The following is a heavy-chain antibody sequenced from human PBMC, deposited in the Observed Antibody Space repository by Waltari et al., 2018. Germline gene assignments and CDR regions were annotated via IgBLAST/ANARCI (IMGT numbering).Heavy chain of an antibody. CDR3: ARDLYLSSYGDYRGDAFDI. V-gene: IGHV4-59*01. CDR1: GGSISSTY. CDR2: IYYSGIT. D-gene: IGHD4-17*01. Sequence: QVQLQESGPGMVKPSETLSLTCTVYGGSISSTYWSWIRRPPENGLEWIGYIYYSGITNYNPSLKSRVTISVDTSKNQFSLKLSSVTAADTAVYYCARDLYLSSYGDYRGDAFDIWGQGTMVTVSS. J-gene: IGHJ3*02.